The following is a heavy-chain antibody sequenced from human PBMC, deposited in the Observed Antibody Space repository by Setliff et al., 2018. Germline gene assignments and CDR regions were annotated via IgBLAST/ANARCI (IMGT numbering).Heavy chain of an antibody. Sequence: PGGSLRLSCAASGFTFSSYNMNWVRQAPGKGLEWVSYIGSSTSTIYYADSVKGRFTISRDNAKNSLYLQMNSLRAEDTAVYYCARDGDCSSTSCYGVDAFDIWGQGTMVTVSS. J-gene: IGHJ3*02. V-gene: IGHV3-48*04. CDR2: IGSSTSTI. D-gene: IGHD2-2*01. CDR1: GFTFSSYN. CDR3: ARDGDCSSTSCYGVDAFDI.